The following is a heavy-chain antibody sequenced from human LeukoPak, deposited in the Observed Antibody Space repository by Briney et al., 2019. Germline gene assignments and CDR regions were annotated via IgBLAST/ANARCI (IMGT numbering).Heavy chain of an antibody. Sequence: AASVKVSCKASGYTFTSYYMHWVRQAPGQGLEWMGIINPSGGSTSYAQKFQGRVTMTRDTSTSTVYMELGSLRSEDTAVYYCAREGGSGVYFDYWGQGTLVTVSS. J-gene: IGHJ4*02. CDR1: GYTFTSYY. D-gene: IGHD3-10*01. CDR3: AREGGSGVYFDY. V-gene: IGHV1-46*01. CDR2: INPSGGST.